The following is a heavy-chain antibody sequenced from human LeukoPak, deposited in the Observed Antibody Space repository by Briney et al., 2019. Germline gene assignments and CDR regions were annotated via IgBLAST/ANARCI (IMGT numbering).Heavy chain of an antibody. Sequence: SETLSLTCTVSGGSISSYYWSWIRQPPGKGLEWIGYIYYSGSTNYNPSLKSRVTISVDTSKNQFSLKLSSVTAADTAVYYCARLRYYDSSGYLYYYYGMDVWGQGTTVTVSS. CDR3: ARLRYYDSSGYLYYYYGMDV. CDR1: GGSISSYY. V-gene: IGHV4-59*01. D-gene: IGHD3-22*01. CDR2: IYYSGST. J-gene: IGHJ6*02.